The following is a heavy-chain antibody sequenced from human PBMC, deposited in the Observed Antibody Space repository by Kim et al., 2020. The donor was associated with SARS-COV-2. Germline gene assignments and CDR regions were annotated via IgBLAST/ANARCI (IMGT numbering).Heavy chain of an antibody. Sequence: SHYTPSLKSRVTMSVDTSTNQFSLKLSSVTAADTAIYYCARGGISTVITVWGQGTLVTVSS. CDR3: ARGGISTVITV. CDR2: S. V-gene: IGHV4-4*07. J-gene: IGHJ4*02. D-gene: IGHD4-17*01.